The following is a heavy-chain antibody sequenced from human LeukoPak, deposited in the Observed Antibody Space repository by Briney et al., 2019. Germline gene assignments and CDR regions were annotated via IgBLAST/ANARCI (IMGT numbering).Heavy chain of an antibody. J-gene: IGHJ6*03. Sequence: SETLSLTCTVPGGSISSYYWSWIRQPPGKGLEWIGYIYNSGSTKYNPSLKNRVTISVDTSKNQFSLKLSSVTAADTAVYYCARSSRGSGSYYYYMDVWGKGTTVTISS. CDR1: GGSISSYY. CDR2: IYNSGST. V-gene: IGHV4-59*01. D-gene: IGHD3-10*01. CDR3: ARSSRGSGSYYYYMDV.